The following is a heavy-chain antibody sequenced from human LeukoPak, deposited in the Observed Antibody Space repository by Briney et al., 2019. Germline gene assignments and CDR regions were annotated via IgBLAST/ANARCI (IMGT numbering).Heavy chain of an antibody. V-gene: IGHV3-21*01. J-gene: IGHJ4*02. CDR1: RFTFSSYS. Sequence: GGSLRLSCAASRFTFSSYSMNWVRQAPGKGLEWVSSISSSSSYIYYADSVKGRFTISRDNAKNSLYLQMNSLRAVDTAVYYCARDLEYSSSRPFDYWGQGTLVTVSS. D-gene: IGHD6-6*01. CDR3: ARDLEYSSSRPFDY. CDR2: ISSSSSYI.